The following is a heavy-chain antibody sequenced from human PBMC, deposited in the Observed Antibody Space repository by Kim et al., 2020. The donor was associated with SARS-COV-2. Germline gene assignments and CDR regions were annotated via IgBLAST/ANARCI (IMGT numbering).Heavy chain of an antibody. D-gene: IGHD3-3*01. Sequence: AESVKGRHTISRNNSKKTLYLQMNSPRAEETAVYYCGRDGRILEWSDIDYWGQGTLVTVSS. CDR3: GRDGRILEWSDIDY. V-gene: IGHV3-33*01. J-gene: IGHJ4*02.